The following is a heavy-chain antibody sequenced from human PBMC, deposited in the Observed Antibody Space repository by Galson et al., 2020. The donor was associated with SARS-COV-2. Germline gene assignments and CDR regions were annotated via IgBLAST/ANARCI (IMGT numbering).Heavy chain of an antibody. J-gene: IGHJ5*02. CDR2: IHHSGKP. D-gene: IGHD2-2*01. V-gene: IGHV4-38-2*01. CDR1: GHSISSGYL. CDR3: ARHRETYDWLDP. Sequence: SETLSLTCVVSGHSISSGYLWLWTPPPPGQGLEWMGIIHHSGKPHYNPSLKTRVTISVDTSKNQFSVRLNSVTAADTAVYYCARHRETYDWLDPWGQGALVSVSS.